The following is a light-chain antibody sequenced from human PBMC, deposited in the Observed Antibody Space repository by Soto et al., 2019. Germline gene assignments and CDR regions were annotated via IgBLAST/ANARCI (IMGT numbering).Light chain of an antibody. CDR2: AAS. CDR3: QHYHYWLWT. Sequence: DIQLAQTPSSLPPYVYDRVGITCRASQSISSYLNWYQQKPGKAPKLLIYAASSLQSGVPSRFSGSGSGTDFTLTISSLQSEDSAMYYCQHYHYWLWTFGQGTKVDIK. CDR1: QSISSY. J-gene: IGKJ1*01. V-gene: IGKV1-39*01.